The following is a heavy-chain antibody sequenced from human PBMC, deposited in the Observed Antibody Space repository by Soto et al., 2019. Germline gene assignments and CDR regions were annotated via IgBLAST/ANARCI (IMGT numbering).Heavy chain of an antibody. Sequence: ASVKVSGKASGYSFTDYHIHWVRQAPGQGLECLGRINPKSGGTSTAQKFQGWVTMTTDTSISTASMELTRLTSDDTAIYYCARGDSTDCSNGVCSFFYNHDMDVWGQGTTVTVSS. CDR3: ARGDSTDCSNGVCSFFYNHDMDV. CDR1: GYSFTDYH. J-gene: IGHJ6*02. V-gene: IGHV1-2*04. D-gene: IGHD2-8*01. CDR2: INPKSGGT.